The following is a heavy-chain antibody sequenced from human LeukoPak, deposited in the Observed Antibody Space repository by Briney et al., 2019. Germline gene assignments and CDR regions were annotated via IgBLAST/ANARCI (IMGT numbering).Heavy chain of an antibody. CDR3: ARFELLWFGELGLTGDY. J-gene: IGHJ4*02. Sequence: PSETLSLTCTVSGGSISSSSYYWGWIRQPPGKGLEWIGSIYYSGSTYYNPSLKSRVTISADTSKNQFSLKLSSVTAADTAVYYCARFELLWFGELGLTGDYWGQGTLVTVSS. V-gene: IGHV4-39*07. CDR1: GGSISSSSYY. CDR2: IYYSGST. D-gene: IGHD3-10*01.